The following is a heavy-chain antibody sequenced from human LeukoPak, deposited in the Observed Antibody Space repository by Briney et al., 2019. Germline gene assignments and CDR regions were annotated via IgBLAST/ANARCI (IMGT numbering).Heavy chain of an antibody. CDR1: GFTFSSYW. J-gene: IGHJ4*02. V-gene: IGHV3-7*01. D-gene: IGHD3-22*01. CDR2: IKQDGSEK. CDR3: AREGYYDSSGYYKILDY. Sequence: GGSLRLSCAASGFTFSSYWMSWVRQAPGKGLEWVANIKQDGSEKYYVDSVKGRFTISRDNAKNSLYLQMNSLRAEDTAVYYCAREGYYDSSGYYKILDYWGQGTLVTVSS.